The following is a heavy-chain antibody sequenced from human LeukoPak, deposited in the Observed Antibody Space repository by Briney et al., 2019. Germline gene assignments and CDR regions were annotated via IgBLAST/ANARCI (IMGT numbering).Heavy chain of an antibody. D-gene: IGHD4-11*01. J-gene: IGHJ4*02. Sequence: SETLSLTCTVSGGSISSYYWSWIRQPPGKGLEWIGYIYYSGSTNYNPSLKSRVTISVDTSKNQFSLKLSSVTAADTAVYYCARQSRQTTGASGYWGQGTLVTVSS. CDR3: ARQSRQTTGASGY. V-gene: IGHV4-59*08. CDR2: IYYSGST. CDR1: GGSISSYY.